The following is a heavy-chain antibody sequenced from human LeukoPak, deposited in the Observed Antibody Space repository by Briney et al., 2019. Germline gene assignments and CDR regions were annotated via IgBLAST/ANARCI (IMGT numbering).Heavy chain of an antibody. CDR3: ARDAYCSSTSCYTDYFDY. Sequence: ASVKVSCKASGYTFTGYYMHWVRQAPGQGLEWMGWINPNSGGTNYAQKFQGRVTMTRDTSISTAYMELSRLRSDDTAVYYCARDAYCSSTSCYTDYFDYRGQGTLVTVSS. V-gene: IGHV1-2*02. J-gene: IGHJ4*02. D-gene: IGHD2-2*02. CDR2: INPNSGGT. CDR1: GYTFTGYY.